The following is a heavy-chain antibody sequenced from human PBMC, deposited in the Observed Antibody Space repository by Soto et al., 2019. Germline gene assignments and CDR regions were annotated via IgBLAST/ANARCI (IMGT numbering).Heavy chain of an antibody. Sequence: QVQLVESGGGVVQPGRSLRLSCAASGFTFSSYGMHWVRQAPGKGLEWVAVISYDGSNKYYADSVKGRFTISRDNSKNTLYLQMNSLRANDTAVYYCAKVQTGRTDYWGQGTMVTVSS. V-gene: IGHV3-30*18. CDR2: ISYDGSNK. J-gene: IGHJ4*02. CDR3: AKVQTGRTDY. CDR1: GFTFSSYG. D-gene: IGHD1-1*01.